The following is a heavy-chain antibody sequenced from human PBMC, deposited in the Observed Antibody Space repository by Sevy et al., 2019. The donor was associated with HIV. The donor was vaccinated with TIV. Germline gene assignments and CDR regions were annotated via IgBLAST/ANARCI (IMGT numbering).Heavy chain of an antibody. J-gene: IGHJ4*02. CDR1: GGSISSSSYY. D-gene: IGHD3-10*01. CDR2: IYYSGST. CDR3: ARHFGGEDYFDY. Sequence: SETLSLTCTVSGGSISSSSYYWGWIRQPPGKGLEWIGSIYYSGSTYYNPSLKSRVTISVDTSKNQFSLKLGSVTAADTAVYYCARHFGGEDYFDYWGQGTLVTVSS. V-gene: IGHV4-39*01.